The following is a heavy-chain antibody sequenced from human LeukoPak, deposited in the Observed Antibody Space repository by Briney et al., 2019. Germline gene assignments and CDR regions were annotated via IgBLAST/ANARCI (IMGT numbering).Heavy chain of an antibody. CDR2: ISGCGGST. Sequence: AGGSLTLSCAASGFTFSSYVMSWVRQAPGKGLEWVSTISGCGGSTYYADSEKGRFTISRDNPKHTLSPQMNILRAEETAVYYCAKGSAYADFWGQGTLVTVSS. V-gene: IGHV3-23*01. J-gene: IGHJ4*02. CDR3: AKGSAYADF. CDR1: GFTFSSYV. D-gene: IGHD3-3*01.